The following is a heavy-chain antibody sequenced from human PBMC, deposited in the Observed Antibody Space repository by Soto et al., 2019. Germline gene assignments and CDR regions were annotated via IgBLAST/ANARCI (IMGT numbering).Heavy chain of an antibody. D-gene: IGHD5-12*01. J-gene: IGHJ5*02. V-gene: IGHV1-2*02. CDR3: ARRGYSGYDYEWFDP. CDR2: INPNSGGT. CDR1: GYTFTGYY. Sequence: ASVKVSCKASGYTFTGYYMHWVRQAPGQGLEWMGWINPNSGGTNYAQKFQGGVTMTRDTSISAAYMELSRLRSDDTAVYYCARRGYSGYDYEWFDPWGQGTLVTVSS.